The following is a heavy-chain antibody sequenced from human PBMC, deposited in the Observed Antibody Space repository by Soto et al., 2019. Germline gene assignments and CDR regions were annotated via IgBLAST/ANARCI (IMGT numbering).Heavy chain of an antibody. D-gene: IGHD2-2*02. CDR2: IWYDGSNK. CDR3: ARELGYSSSTSCYKGYYGMDV. J-gene: IGHJ6*02. CDR1: GFPFSSYG. Sequence: GGSLTLSCAASGFPFSSYGMHWVRQAPGKGLEWVAVIWYDGSNKYYADSVKGRFIISRDNSKNTLYLQMNSLRAEDTAVYYCARELGYSSSTSCYKGYYGMDVWGPGTTVTVSS. V-gene: IGHV3-33*01.